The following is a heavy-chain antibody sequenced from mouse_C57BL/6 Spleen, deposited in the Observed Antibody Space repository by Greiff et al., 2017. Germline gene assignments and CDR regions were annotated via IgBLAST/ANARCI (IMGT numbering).Heavy chain of an antibody. V-gene: IGHV1-72*01. CDR3: ARMVYYGNYLYAMDY. D-gene: IGHD2-1*01. CDR1: GYTFTSYW. J-gene: IGHJ4*01. Sequence: QVQLQQPGAELVKPGASVKLSCKASGYTFTSYWMHWVKQRPGRGLEWIGRIDPNSGGTKYNEKFKSKATLTVDKPSSTAYMQLSSLTSEDSAVYYCARMVYYGNYLYAMDYWGQGTSVTVSS. CDR2: IDPNSGGT.